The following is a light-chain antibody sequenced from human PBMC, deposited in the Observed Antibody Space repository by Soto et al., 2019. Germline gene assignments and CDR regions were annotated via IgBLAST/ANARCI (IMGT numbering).Light chain of an antibody. CDR2: AAS. J-gene: IGKJ5*01. V-gene: IGKV1-39*01. CDR1: QSISSY. Sequence: DIQMTQSPSSLSASVGDRVTITCRASQSISSYLNWYQQKPGKAPKLLIYAASSLQSGVPSRFSGSGSGTDFTLTISSLQPEDFVTYYCQQSYSTHLTFGQGTRLEIK. CDR3: QQSYSTHLT.